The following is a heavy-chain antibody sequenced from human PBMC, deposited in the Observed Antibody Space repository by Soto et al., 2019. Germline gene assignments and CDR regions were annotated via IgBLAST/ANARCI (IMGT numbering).Heavy chain of an antibody. D-gene: IGHD3-22*01. Sequence: QVQLVQSGAEVKKPGSSVKVSCKASGGNFSSYAISWVRQAPGQWLEWLGGIIPIFGTANYAQKFQGRVTITADDSTSTAYMELSSLRSEDTAVYYCAKEKDYYDGSGYYDSLGYFDDWGQGTLVTVSS. CDR3: AKEKDYYDGSGYYDSLGYFDD. CDR2: IIPIFGTA. V-gene: IGHV1-69*01. J-gene: IGHJ4*02. CDR1: GGNFSSYA.